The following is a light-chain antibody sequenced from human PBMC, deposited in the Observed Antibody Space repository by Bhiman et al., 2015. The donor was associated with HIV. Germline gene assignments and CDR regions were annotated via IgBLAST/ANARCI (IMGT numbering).Light chain of an antibody. V-gene: IGLV1-40*01. J-gene: IGLJ1*01. CDR3: QSYDSSLSGYV. Sequence: QSVLTQPPSASGSPGQRVTISCSGSSSNIGAGYDVHWYQQLPRTAPKLLIYGNSNRPSGVPDRFSGSKSGTSASLAITGLQAEDEADYYCQSYDSSLSGYVFGTGTKVTVL. CDR2: GNS. CDR1: SSNIGAGYD.